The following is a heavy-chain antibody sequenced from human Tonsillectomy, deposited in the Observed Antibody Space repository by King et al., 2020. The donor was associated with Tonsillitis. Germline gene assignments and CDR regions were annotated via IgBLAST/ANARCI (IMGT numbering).Heavy chain of an antibody. Sequence: VQLVESGAEVKKPGASVKVSCKASGYTFSGYYMHWVRQAPGQGLEWMGWINPNSGGTNFAQKFQGRVTLTRDTSISTAYMELTRLRPDDTAVYYCARDYCTNGVCSWFDPWGQGTLVTVSS. CDR3: ARDYCTNGVCSWFDP. V-gene: IGHV1-2*02. D-gene: IGHD2-8*01. CDR2: INPNSGGT. J-gene: IGHJ5*02. CDR1: GYTFSGYY.